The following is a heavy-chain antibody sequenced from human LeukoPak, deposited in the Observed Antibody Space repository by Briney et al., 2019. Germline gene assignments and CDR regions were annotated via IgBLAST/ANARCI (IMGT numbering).Heavy chain of an antibody. D-gene: IGHD2-2*02. J-gene: IGHJ6*03. CDR2: IKQDGSEK. CDR3: ARDNIVVVPAAIIHYYYYYMDV. CDR1: GFTFSSYW. Sequence: GGSLRLSCAASGFTFSSYWMSWVRQAPGKGLEWVANIKQDGSEKYYVDSVKGRFTISRDNAKSSLYLQMNSLRAEDTAVYYCARDNIVVVPAAIIHYYYYYMDVWGKGTTVTVSS. V-gene: IGHV3-7*01.